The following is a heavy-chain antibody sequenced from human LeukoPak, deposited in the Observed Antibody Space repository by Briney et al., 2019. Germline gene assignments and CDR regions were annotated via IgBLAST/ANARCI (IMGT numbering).Heavy chain of an antibody. V-gene: IGHV3-23*01. CDR1: GFTFSRYA. D-gene: IGHD6-19*01. J-gene: IGHJ3*02. Sequence: GSLRLSCAASGFTFSRYAMSWVRQAPGKGVEWVSAISGSGGSTYYADSVKGRFTISRDNSKNTLYLQMNSLRAEDTAVYYCAKVAGLVRGAFDIWGQGIMVTVSS. CDR2: ISGSGGST. CDR3: AKVAGLVRGAFDI.